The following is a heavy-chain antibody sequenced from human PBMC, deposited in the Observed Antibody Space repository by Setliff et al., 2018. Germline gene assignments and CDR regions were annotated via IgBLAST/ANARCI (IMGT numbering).Heavy chain of an antibody. V-gene: IGHV3-33*08. CDR1: GFTFSTYR. CDR2: IWYSGSYT. D-gene: IGHD2-21*01. J-gene: IGHJ4*02. Sequence: GGSLRLSCAASGFTFSTYRMHWVRQAPGKGLEWVAVIWYSGSYTYYADSVKGRFTISRDNSKNTLFLEMNSLRAEDTAVYYCASSFTRHMGAADYWGQGTLVTVSS. CDR3: ASSFTRHMGAADY.